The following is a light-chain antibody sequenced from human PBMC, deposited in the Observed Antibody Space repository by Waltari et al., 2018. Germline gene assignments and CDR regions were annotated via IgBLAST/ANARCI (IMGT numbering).Light chain of an antibody. CDR3: QQYNNWPLS. CDR1: QSVSNN. CDR2: GAS. Sequence: EIVMTQSPATLSLSPGERATLSCRASQSVSNNLAWYQQKPGQAPRLLIYGASTSVTGIPARFSGSGSGTEFPLTISSLQSEDFAVYYCQQYNNWPLSFGGGTKVEIK. V-gene: IGKV3-15*01. J-gene: IGKJ4*01.